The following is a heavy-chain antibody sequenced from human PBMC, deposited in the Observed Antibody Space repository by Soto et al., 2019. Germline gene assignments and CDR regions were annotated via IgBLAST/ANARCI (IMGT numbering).Heavy chain of an antibody. CDR2: ISTYNGNT. Sequence: QVQLVQSGAEVKKPGASVKVSCKASGYTFTSYGISWVRQAPGQGLEWMGWISTYNGNTNYAQKLQGRVTMTTDTSTSTAYMDLRSLRSDDKAVYYCARALFYYESSGYPSPNWFDPWGQGTLVTVSS. V-gene: IGHV1-18*04. D-gene: IGHD3-22*01. J-gene: IGHJ5*02. CDR1: GYTFTSYG. CDR3: ARALFYYESSGYPSPNWFDP.